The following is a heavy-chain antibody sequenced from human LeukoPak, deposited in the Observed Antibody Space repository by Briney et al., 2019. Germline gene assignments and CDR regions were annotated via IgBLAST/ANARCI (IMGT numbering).Heavy chain of an antibody. CDR3: ARHRLEIAVAGGYDAFDT. CDR2: IYYTGST. V-gene: IGHV4-59*01. Sequence: SETLSLTCTVSGGSINSFYWSLIRHPPWKRLDFVGYIYYTGSTNYSPSLKSRVTISIDTSKSHFSLKLSSVTAADTAVYYCARHRLEIAVAGGYDAFDTWGQGTMVTVSS. D-gene: IGHD6-19*01. CDR1: GGSINSFY. J-gene: IGHJ3*02.